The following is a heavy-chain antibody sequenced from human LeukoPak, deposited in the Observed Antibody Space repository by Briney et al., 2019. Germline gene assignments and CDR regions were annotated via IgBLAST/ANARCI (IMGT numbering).Heavy chain of an antibody. D-gene: IGHD3-3*01. J-gene: IGHJ4*02. CDR3: ARDKDFWSGYRLFDY. Sequence: ASVKVSCKASGYTFTSYGISWVRQAPGQGLEWMGWISAYNGNTNYAQKLQGRVTMTTDTSTSTAYMELRSLRSDDTAVYYCARDKDFWSGYRLFDYWGQGTLVTVSS. CDR2: ISAYNGNT. CDR1: GYTFTSYG. V-gene: IGHV1-18*01.